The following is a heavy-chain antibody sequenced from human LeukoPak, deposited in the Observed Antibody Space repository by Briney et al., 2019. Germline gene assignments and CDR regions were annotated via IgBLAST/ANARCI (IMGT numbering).Heavy chain of an antibody. CDR1: GFIFSSYW. V-gene: IGHV3-7*01. CDR3: ARDPIDY. CDR2: IRQDGSEK. Sequence: GGSLRLSCTASGFIFSSYWMTWVRQAPGKGLEWVANIRQDGSEKNFVDSVKGRFTISRDNAKNSLYLQMNTLTAGDTAVYYCARDPIDYWGQGTLVTVTS. J-gene: IGHJ4*02.